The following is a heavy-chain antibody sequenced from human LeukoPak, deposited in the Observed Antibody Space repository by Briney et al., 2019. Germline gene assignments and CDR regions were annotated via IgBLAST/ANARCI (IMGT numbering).Heavy chain of an antibody. CDR2: ISAYNGNT. J-gene: IGHJ5*02. CDR3: ARDPEGYCSGGSCYPSDWFDP. CDR1: GYTFTSYG. V-gene: IGHV1-18*04. Sequence: ASVEVSCKASGYTFTSYGISWVRQAPGQGLEWMGWISAYNGNTNYAQKLQGRVTMTTDTSTSTAYMELRSLRSDDTAVYYCARDPEGYCSGGSCYPSDWFDPWGQGTLVTVSS. D-gene: IGHD2-15*01.